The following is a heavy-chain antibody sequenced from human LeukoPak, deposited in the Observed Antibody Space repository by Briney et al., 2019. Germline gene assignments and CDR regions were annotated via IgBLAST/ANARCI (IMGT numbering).Heavy chain of an antibody. Sequence: XSLTCTVSGGSISSYYWSWIRQPPGKGLEWIGNIYYSGNTNYNPSLKSRVTLSADTSRNQISLKLSSVTTADTAVYYCVRHLGYCSTTTCYPWFDPWGQGTLVTVSS. J-gene: IGHJ5*02. D-gene: IGHD2-2*01. CDR3: VRHLGYCSTTTCYPWFDP. V-gene: IGHV4-59*01. CDR1: GGSISSYY. CDR2: IYYSGNT.